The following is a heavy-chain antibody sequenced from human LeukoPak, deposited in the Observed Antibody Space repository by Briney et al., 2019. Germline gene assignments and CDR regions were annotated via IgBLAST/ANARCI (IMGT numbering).Heavy chain of an antibody. Sequence: ASVKVSCKASGYTFTSYGISWVRQAPGQGLEWMGWISAYNGNTNYAQKLQGKVTMTTDTSTSTAYMELRSLRSDDTAVYYCARAVVVMKNFDYWGQGTLVTVSS. CDR1: GYTFTSYG. J-gene: IGHJ4*02. CDR2: ISAYNGNT. CDR3: ARAVVVMKNFDY. D-gene: IGHD3-22*01. V-gene: IGHV1-18*01.